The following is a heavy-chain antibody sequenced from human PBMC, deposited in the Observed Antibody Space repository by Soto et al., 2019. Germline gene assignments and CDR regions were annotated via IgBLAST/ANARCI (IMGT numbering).Heavy chain of an antibody. Sequence: PGGCLRLSCAASGLTFNNYAMHWVRQAPGKGPVWVAVISHDGTNKYYADSVKGRFTISRDNSKNTLYLQINSLRAEDTAVYYCAQKYCSGGSCYLTKFDYWGQGTLVTVSS. CDR1: GLTFNNYA. J-gene: IGHJ4*02. D-gene: IGHD2-15*01. CDR3: AQKYCSGGSCYLTKFDY. V-gene: IGHV3-30*18. CDR2: ISHDGTNK.